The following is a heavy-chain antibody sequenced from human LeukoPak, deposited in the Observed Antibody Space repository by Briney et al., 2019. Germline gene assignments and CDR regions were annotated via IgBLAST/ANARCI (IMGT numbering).Heavy chain of an antibody. V-gene: IGHV1-46*01. D-gene: IGHD3-10*01. J-gene: IGHJ4*02. CDR1: GYTFIGYY. Sequence: ASVKVSCKASGYTFIGYYMHWVRQAPGQGLEWMGLINPTGTGTNYAQKFRGRVTLTRDTSTTTVYMELSSLRSEDSAVYYCAREESGSYFDYWGQGTLVTVSS. CDR3: AREESGSYFDY. CDR2: INPTGTGT.